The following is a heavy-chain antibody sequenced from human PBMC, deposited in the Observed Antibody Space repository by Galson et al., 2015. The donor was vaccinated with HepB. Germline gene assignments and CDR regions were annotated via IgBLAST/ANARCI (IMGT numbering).Heavy chain of an antibody. CDR1: GFTFSGYA. CDR2: ISSNGGST. V-gene: IGHV3-64D*06. CDR3: VKGGAFTMVRGLEDY. D-gene: IGHD3-10*01. J-gene: IGHJ4*02. Sequence: SVRVSCAASGFTFSGYAMHWVRQAPGKGLECVSAISSNGGSTYYADSVKGRFTISRDNSKNTLYLQMSSLRAEDTAVYYCVKGGAFTMVRGLEDYWGQGTLVTVSS.